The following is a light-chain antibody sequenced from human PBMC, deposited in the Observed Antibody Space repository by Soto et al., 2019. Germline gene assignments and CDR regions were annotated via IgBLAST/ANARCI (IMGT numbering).Light chain of an antibody. Sequence: EIVLTQSPATLSLSPGERATLSCRASQSVSSYLAWYQQKPGQAPRLLIYDASNRANGIPARFSGSGSGTDFTLTISSLEPEDFAVYYCQQRSNWPPITFGPGTKVDIK. CDR3: QQRSNWPPIT. V-gene: IGKV3-11*01. J-gene: IGKJ3*01. CDR2: DAS. CDR1: QSVSSY.